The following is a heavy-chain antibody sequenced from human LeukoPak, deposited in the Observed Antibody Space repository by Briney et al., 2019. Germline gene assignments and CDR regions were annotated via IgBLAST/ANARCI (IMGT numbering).Heavy chain of an antibody. Sequence: SETLSLTCTVSGGSISNYYWSWIRQPPGKGLEWIAYINYSGSTNYNPSLKSRVTISVDTSKNHFSLTLSSVTAADTAVYYCARDSRIAMAGYYYFDYWGQGTLVTVSS. CDR3: ARDSRIAMAGYYYFDY. CDR2: INYSGST. CDR1: GGSISNYY. J-gene: IGHJ4*02. V-gene: IGHV4-59*01. D-gene: IGHD6-19*01.